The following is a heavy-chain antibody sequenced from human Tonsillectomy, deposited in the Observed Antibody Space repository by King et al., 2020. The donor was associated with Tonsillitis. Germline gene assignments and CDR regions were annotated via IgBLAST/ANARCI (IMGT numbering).Heavy chain of an antibody. Sequence: VQLVESGGGVVQPGGSLRLSCAASGFTFSSYGMHWVRQAPGKGLEWVSFIRYDGSYKYYADSVKGRFTISRDNSKNTLYLQMNSLTPEDTAIYYCAKDRQSLYYYYAMDVWGQGTTVTVS. V-gene: IGHV3-30*02. CDR1: GFTFSSYG. J-gene: IGHJ6*02. CDR3: AKDRQSLYYYYAMDV. D-gene: IGHD6-19*01. CDR2: IRYDGSYK.